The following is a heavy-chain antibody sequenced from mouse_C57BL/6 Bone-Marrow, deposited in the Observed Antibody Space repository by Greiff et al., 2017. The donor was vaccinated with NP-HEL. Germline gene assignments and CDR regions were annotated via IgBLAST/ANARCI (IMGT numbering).Heavy chain of an antibody. CDR2: IYPSDSET. J-gene: IGHJ1*03. CDR3: ARVYDYDGYWYFDV. Sequence: QVQLKQPGAELVRPGSSVKLSCKASGYTFTSYWMDWVKQRPGQGLEWIGNIYPSDSETHYNQKFKDKATLTVDKSSSTAYMQLSSLTSEDSAVYYCARVYDYDGYWYFDVWGTGTTVTVSS. D-gene: IGHD2-4*01. CDR1: GYTFTSYW. V-gene: IGHV1-61*01.